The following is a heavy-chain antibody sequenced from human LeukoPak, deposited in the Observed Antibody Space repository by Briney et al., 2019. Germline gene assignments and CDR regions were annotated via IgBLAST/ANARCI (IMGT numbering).Heavy chain of an antibody. J-gene: IGHJ4*02. CDR1: GFTFSSYE. V-gene: IGHV3-48*03. CDR3: ARDLRIVSGSYLDY. CDR2: ISSSGSTI. D-gene: IGHD1-26*01. Sequence: PGGSLRLSCAASGFTFSSYEMNWVRQAPGKGPEWVSYISSSGSTIYYADSVKGRFISSRDNTKNSLYLQMNSLRAEDTAIYYCARDLRIVSGSYLDYWGQGTLVTVSS.